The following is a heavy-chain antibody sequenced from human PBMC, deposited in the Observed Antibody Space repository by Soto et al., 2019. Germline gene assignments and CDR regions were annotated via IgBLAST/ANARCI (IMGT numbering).Heavy chain of an antibody. CDR1: GLSFSSYN. CDR3: ATDSWGPEV. CDR2: IWRDGNSQ. D-gene: IGHD7-27*01. V-gene: IGHV3-33*01. Sequence: QVQLVESGGGVVQPGRSLRLSCAASGLSFSSYNMHWVRQAPGKGLEWVTFIWRDGNSQSHADSVKGRFTVSRDNSKNTLYLQMDSLRGEDTAVYYCATDSWGPEVWGQGTTVTVSS. J-gene: IGHJ6*02.